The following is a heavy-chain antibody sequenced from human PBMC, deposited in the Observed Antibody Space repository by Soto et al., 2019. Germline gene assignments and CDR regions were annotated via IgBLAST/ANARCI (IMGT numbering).Heavy chain of an antibody. J-gene: IGHJ4*02. CDR1: GLNFDDFA. V-gene: IGHV3-9*01. CDR2: ITWNSRVL. D-gene: IGHD3-3*01. Sequence: GGSLRLSCVGTGLNFDDFAMHWVRQAPGKGLEWVSGITWNSRVLAYADSVKGRFTISRDNARNSLYLQMDSLRDEDTALYYCAKGRYDFWSPYYFDSWGQGTLVTVS. CDR3: AKGRYDFWSPYYFDS.